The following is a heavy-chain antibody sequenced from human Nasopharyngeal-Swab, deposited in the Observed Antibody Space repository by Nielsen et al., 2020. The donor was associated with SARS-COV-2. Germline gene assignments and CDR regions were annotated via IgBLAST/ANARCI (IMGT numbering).Heavy chain of an antibody. CDR2: IDTDGTIT. V-gene: IGHV3-74*01. CDR3: ARDVGGRDNY. J-gene: IGHJ4*02. D-gene: IGHD2-15*01. Sequence: VRQAPGKGLLWVSRIDTDGTITDYADSVKGRFTTSRDNAKNTLYLQMNSLRAEDTAVYYCARDVGGRDNYWGQGALVTVSS.